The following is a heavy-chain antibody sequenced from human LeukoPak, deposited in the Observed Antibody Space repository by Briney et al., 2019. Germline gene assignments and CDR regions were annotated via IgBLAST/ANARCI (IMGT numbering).Heavy chain of an antibody. V-gene: IGHV4-34*01. CDR1: GGSFSGYY. CDR2: INHSGST. J-gene: IGHJ6*02. D-gene: IGHD5-12*01. CDR3: ARFRIAIVATYYYYYYGMDV. Sequence: PSETLSLTCAVYGGSFSGYYWSWIRQPPGKGLEWIGEINHSGSTNYNPSLKSRVTISVDTSKNLSSLKLSSVTAADTAVYYCARFRIAIVATYYYYYYGMDVWGQGTTVTVSS.